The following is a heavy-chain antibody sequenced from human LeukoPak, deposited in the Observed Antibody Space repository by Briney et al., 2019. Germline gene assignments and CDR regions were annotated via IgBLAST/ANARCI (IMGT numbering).Heavy chain of an antibody. CDR1: GDSVSSNSAA. CDR2: TYYRSKWYN. CDR3: ARDYGVGAMDV. J-gene: IGHJ6*03. V-gene: IGHV6-1*01. D-gene: IGHD1-26*01. Sequence: SQTLSLTCAISGDSVSSNSAASGWIRQSPSRGLGWLGRTYYRSKWYNDYAVSVKSRIPINPDTSKNQCSLQLNSVTPEDTAVYTGARDYGVGAMDVWGKGTTVTVSS.